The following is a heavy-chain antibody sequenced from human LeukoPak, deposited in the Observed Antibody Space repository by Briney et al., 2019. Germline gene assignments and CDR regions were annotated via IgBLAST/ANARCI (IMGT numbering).Heavy chain of an antibody. CDR1: GFAFQAFE. D-gene: IGHD1-26*01. CDR3: VTWAFYHGVDV. J-gene: IGHJ6*02. V-gene: IGHV3-43*02. Sequence: GGSLRLSCTASGFAFQAFEMHWVRQVPGKGLEWVSLIKSDGGKTDYADSVRGRFSISRDNGENSLYLQMNSLRSEDSALYYCVTWAFYHGVDVWGQGTMVNVSS. CDR2: IKSDGGKT.